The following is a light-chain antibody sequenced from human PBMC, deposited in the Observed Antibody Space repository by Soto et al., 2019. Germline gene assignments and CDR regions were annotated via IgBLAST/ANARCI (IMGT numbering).Light chain of an antibody. V-gene: IGKV1-5*03. CDR1: QSFNTW. CDR3: QQYNSYQYT. CDR2: KTS. Sequence: DVQMTQSPSSLSPSVGDRVTITCRASQSFNTWLAWYQQKPGKATKLLIYKTSILESGVPSRFSGSGSGTEFTLTISSLQPEDSATYYCQQYNSYQYTFGQGTKLEIK. J-gene: IGKJ2*01.